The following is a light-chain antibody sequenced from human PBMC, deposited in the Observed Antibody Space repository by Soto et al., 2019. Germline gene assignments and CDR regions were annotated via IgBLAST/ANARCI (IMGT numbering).Light chain of an antibody. Sequence: EFVLTQSPGTLSLSPGERATLSCRASQSVTNNYLAWYQQRPGQAPRLLIFGSSDRATGIPDRFSGSRSGTEFSITISRLEHADFAVYYCHQYGSSSPYTFGQGTKLEIK. CDR2: GSS. CDR3: HQYGSSSPYT. CDR1: QSVTNNY. V-gene: IGKV3-20*01. J-gene: IGKJ2*01.